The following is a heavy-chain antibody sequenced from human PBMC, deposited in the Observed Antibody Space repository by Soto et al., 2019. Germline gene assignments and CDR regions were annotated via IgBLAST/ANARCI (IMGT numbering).Heavy chain of an antibody. D-gene: IGHD3-16*02. V-gene: IGHV1-3*01. CDR2: INAGNGNT. CDR3: ARAYPPYDYVWGSYRPRKYYFDY. J-gene: IGHJ4*02. CDR1: GYTFTSYA. Sequence: ASVKVSCKASGYTFTSYAMHWVRQAPGQRLEWMGWINAGNGNTKYSQKFQGRVTITRDTSASTAYMELSSLRSEDTAVYYCARAYPPYDYVWGSYRPRKYYFDYWGQGTL.